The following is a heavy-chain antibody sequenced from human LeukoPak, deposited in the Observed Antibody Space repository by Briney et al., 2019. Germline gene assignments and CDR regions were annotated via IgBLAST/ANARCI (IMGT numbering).Heavy chain of an antibody. J-gene: IGHJ3*02. CDR3: AREDRVVSGRAAVGTKAFDI. CDR1: GLTLTTYT. Sequence: GRSLRLSCAASGLTLTTYTMNWVRQAPGTGLYLGSYISSSSTTIFYEDSVKGRFTISRDNAKNSLFLQINSLRDEDTAVYYCAREDRVVSGRAAVGTKAFDIWGQGTMVTVST. V-gene: IGHV3-48*02. CDR2: ISSSSTTI. D-gene: IGHD6-13*01.